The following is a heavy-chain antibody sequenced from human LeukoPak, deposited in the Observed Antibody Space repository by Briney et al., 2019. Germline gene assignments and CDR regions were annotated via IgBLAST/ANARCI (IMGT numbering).Heavy chain of an antibody. V-gene: IGHV1-69*13. J-gene: IGHJ6*02. Sequence: SVKVSCKASGGTFSSYAISWVRQAPGQGLEWMGGIIPIFGTANYAQKFQGRVTITADESTSTAHMELSSLRSEDTAVYYCARSDTAMVLNYYYYGMDVWGQGTTVTVSS. CDR3: ARSDTAMVLNYYYYGMDV. D-gene: IGHD5-18*01. CDR2: IIPIFGTA. CDR1: GGTFSSYA.